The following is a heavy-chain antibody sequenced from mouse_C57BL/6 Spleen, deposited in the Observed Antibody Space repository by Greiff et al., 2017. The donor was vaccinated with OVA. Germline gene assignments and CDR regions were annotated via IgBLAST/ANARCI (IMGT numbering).Heavy chain of an antibody. D-gene: IGHD1-1*01. CDR3: TRRGSSYGYFDV. V-gene: IGHV1-15*01. Sequence: VQGVESGAELVRPGASVTLSCKASGYTFTDYEMHWVKQTPVHGLEWIGAIDPETGGTAYNQKFKGKAILTADKSSSTAYMELRSLTSEDSAVYYCTRRGSSYGYFDVWGTGTTVTVSS. J-gene: IGHJ1*03. CDR1: GYTFTDYE. CDR2: IDPETGGT.